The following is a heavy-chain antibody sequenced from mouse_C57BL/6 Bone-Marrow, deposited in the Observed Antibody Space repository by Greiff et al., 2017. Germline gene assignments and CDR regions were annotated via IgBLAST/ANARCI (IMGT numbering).Heavy chain of an antibody. V-gene: IGHV1-9*01. CDR2: ILPGSGGP. D-gene: IGHD2-3*01. J-gene: IGHJ4*01. CDR1: GYTFTGSW. CDR3: ASRYDGYYDYSMDY. Sequence: QVQLQQSGAELMKPGASVKLSCKATGYTFTGSWIEWVKQRPGHGLEWIGEILPGSGGPNYNEKFKGKATFTADTSSSTAYMQLSSLTTEDSAIYFCASRYDGYYDYSMDYWGQGTSVTVSS.